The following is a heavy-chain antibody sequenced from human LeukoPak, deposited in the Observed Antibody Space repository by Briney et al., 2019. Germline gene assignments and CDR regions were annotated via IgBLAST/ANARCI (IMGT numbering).Heavy chain of an antibody. CDR1: GYTFTSYA. V-gene: IGHV1-3*01. CDR3: ARGYYGSGSYPSFGY. Sequence: GASVKVSCKAAGYTFTSYAMHWVRQAPGQRLEWMGWINACNGNTKYSQKFQGRVTITRDTSASTAYMELSSLRSEDTAVYYCARGYYGSGSYPSFGYWGQGTLVTVSS. J-gene: IGHJ4*02. D-gene: IGHD3-10*01. CDR2: INACNGNT.